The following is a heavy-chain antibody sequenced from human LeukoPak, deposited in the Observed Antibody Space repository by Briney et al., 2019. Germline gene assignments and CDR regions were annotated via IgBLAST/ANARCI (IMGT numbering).Heavy chain of an antibody. CDR1: GFTVSSNY. Sequence: GGSLRLSCAASGFTVSSNYMSWVRQAPGKGLEWVSAISGSGGSTYYADSVKGRFTISRDNSKNTLYLQMNSLRAEDTAVYYCAKSLSIAARPIFDYWGQGTLVTVSS. D-gene: IGHD6-6*01. V-gene: IGHV3-23*01. CDR2: ISGSGGST. CDR3: AKSLSIAARPIFDY. J-gene: IGHJ4*02.